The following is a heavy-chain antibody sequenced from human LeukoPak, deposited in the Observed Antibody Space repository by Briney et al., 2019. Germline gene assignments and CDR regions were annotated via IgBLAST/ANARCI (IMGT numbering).Heavy chain of an antibody. CDR2: ISSTGGTT. V-gene: IGHV3-23*01. Sequence: GGSLRLSCAASGITFSSYGMSWVRQAPGKGLEWVSSISSTGGTTYYADSVNGRFTSSRDNSKNTLYLQMNSLRAEDTAIYYCAKNGDRGAYCTGGTCYPYFYYYMDVWGKGNTVTI. CDR3: AKNGDRGAYCTGGTCYPYFYYYMDV. D-gene: IGHD2-15*01. J-gene: IGHJ6*03. CDR1: GITFSSYG.